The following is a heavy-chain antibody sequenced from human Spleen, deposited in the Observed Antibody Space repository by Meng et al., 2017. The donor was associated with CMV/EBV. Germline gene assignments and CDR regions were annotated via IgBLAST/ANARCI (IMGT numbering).Heavy chain of an antibody. J-gene: IGHJ4*02. CDR1: GFTFSSYA. Sequence: GESLKISCAASGFTFSSYAMSWVRQAPGKGLEWVSAIGGNGGNTYYADSVRGRFTISRDNSQNTLYLHMNSVRAEDTAVYYCAKEVSRQWPPTSAAYYFDYWGQGTLVTVSS. V-gene: IGHV3-23*01. CDR2: IGGNGGNT. D-gene: IGHD6-19*01. CDR3: AKEVSRQWPPTSAAYYFDY.